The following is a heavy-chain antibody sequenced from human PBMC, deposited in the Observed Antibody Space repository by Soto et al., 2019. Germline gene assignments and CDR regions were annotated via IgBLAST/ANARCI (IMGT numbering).Heavy chain of an antibody. J-gene: IGHJ5*02. CDR1: GGSFSDYY. V-gene: IGHV4-34*01. Sequence: SETLSLTCAVYGGSFSDYYWSWIRQPPGKGLEWIGEINHSGSTNYIPSLKSRVTISVDTSKNQFFLKLTSVTAADTAVYFCARGRAAAGTEGWFDPWGQGTLVTVPQ. CDR2: INHSGST. D-gene: IGHD6-13*01. CDR3: ARGRAAAGTEGWFDP.